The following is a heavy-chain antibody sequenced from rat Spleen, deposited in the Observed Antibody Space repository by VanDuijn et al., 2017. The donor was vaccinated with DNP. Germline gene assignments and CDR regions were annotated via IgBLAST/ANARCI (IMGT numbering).Heavy chain of an antibody. J-gene: IGHJ3*01. CDR1: GFTFSDYY. Sequence: EVTRGDSGGGGVQPGGSLRLSCAASGFTFSDYYISWVRQAPKKSLEWVATISYEGSSTYYRDSVKGRFTMSRDNAKSSLYLQMDSLRSKDTATYYCTTEKYYDDYHPYNWFAYWGQGTLVTVSS. V-gene: IGHV5-20*01. CDR2: ISYEGSST. CDR3: TTEKYYDDYHPYNWFAY. D-gene: IGHD1-12*03.